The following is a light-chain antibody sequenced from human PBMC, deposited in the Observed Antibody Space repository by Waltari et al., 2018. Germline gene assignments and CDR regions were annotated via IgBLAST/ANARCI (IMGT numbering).Light chain of an antibody. CDR1: SSDVGGYNF. CDR3: SSYAGNHVV. Sequence: QSALTQPPSASGSPGPSVPISCTGTSSDVGGYNFVSWSQQHPGKAPKLMIYEVSKRPSGVPDRFSGSKSGNTASLTVSGLQPEDEADYYCSSYAGNHVVFGGGTKLTVL. J-gene: IGLJ2*01. CDR2: EVS. V-gene: IGLV2-8*01.